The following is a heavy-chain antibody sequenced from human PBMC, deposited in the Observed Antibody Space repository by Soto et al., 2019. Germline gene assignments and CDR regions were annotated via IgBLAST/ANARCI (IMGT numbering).Heavy chain of an antibody. Sequence: GGSLRLSCAASGFTXSSNYMGWVRQXXGKGLEWVSVIYSGGSKYYADXVKXXXXXXXXXXXXTLYLQMNSLRAEDTAVYYCARDYVDTAMVTGGDYWGEGTLVTVSS. CDR2: IYSGGSK. CDR3: ARDYVDTAMVTGGDY. D-gene: IGHD5-18*01. V-gene: IGHV3-66*01. CDR1: GFTXSSNY. J-gene: IGHJ4*02.